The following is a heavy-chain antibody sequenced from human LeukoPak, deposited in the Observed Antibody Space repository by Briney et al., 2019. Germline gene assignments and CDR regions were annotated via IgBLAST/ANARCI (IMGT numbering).Heavy chain of an antibody. V-gene: IGHV3-23*01. J-gene: IGHJ1*01. D-gene: IGHD3-22*01. CDR3: AKIAYYYDSSGYPPAEYFQH. Sequence: GGSLRLSCAASGFTFSSYAMSWVRQAPGKGLEWVSAISGSGGSTYYADSVKGRFTISRDNSKNTLYLQMNSLRAEDTAVYYCAKIAYYYDSSGYPPAEYFQHWGQGTLVTVSS. CDR1: GFTFSSYA. CDR2: ISGSGGST.